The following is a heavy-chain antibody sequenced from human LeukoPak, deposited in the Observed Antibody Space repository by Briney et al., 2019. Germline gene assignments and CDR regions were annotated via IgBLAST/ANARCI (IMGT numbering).Heavy chain of an antibody. CDR3: TRVEYGDYPGDY. Sequence: GGSLTLSCAASGFTFTGYAMNWVRQAPGKGLEWISYITSSSGAIYYADSVKGRFTISRDNAKNSLYLQMNGLRAEDTAVYYCTRVEYGDYPGDYWGQGTLVTVSS. V-gene: IGHV3-48*01. D-gene: IGHD4-17*01. J-gene: IGHJ4*02. CDR1: GFTFTGYA. CDR2: ITSSSGAI.